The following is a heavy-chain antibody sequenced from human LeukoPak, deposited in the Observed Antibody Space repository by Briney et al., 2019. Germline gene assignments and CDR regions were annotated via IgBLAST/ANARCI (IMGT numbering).Heavy chain of an antibody. CDR3: ARDADYYDSSGLFDY. J-gene: IGHJ4*02. D-gene: IGHD3-22*01. V-gene: IGHV3-33*01. CDR2: IWYDGGNK. CDR1: GFTFSSYG. Sequence: GRSLRLSCAASGFTFSSYGMHWVRQAPGKGLEWVAVIWYDGGNKYYADSVKGRFTISRDNSKNTLYLQMNSLRAEDTAVYYCARDADYYDSSGLFDYWGQGTLVTVSS.